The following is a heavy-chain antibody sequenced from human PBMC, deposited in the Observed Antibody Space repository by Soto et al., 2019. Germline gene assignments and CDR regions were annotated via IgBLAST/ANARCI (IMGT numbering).Heavy chain of an antibody. Sequence: PGGSLRLSCAASGFTFSDYYMSWIRQAPGKGLEWVSYISSSGSTIYYADSVKGRFTISRDNAKNSLYLQMNSLRAEDTAVYYCASMGDYDSSGHDAFDIWGQGTMVTVPS. CDR1: GFTFSDYY. CDR3: ASMGDYDSSGHDAFDI. D-gene: IGHD3-22*01. CDR2: ISSSGSTI. J-gene: IGHJ3*02. V-gene: IGHV3-11*01.